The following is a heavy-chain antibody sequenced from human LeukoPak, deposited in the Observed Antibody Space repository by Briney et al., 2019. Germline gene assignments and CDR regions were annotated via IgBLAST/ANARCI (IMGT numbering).Heavy chain of an antibody. J-gene: IGHJ6*02. D-gene: IGHD6-6*01. CDR3: ARLRARPYTRDYWYGLDV. Sequence: GGSLRLSCAASGVPFSTYTMDGVREAPGEGGGWGSSICAGSIDIYYRDSVKCRFTISRDNAKNTLYLQMNSLRAGDTAVYYCARLRARPYTRDYWYGLDVWGQGTTVTVSS. CDR2: ICAGSIDI. V-gene: IGHV3-21*06. CDR1: GVPFSTYT.